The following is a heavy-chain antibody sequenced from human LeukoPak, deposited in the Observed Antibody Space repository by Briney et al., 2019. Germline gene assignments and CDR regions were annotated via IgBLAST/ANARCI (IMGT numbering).Heavy chain of an antibody. V-gene: IGHV3-74*01. J-gene: IGHJ3*01. CDR3: ARDFIVGVSTLGFDL. CDR2: INSDEATT. CDR1: GFTFSSYG. D-gene: IGHD1-26*01. Sequence: GGSLRLSCAASGFTFSSYGMHWVRQVPGKGLVWVSHINSDEATTTYADSVKGRFTISADKAKNTLYLQMNSLKAEDTAVYYCARDFIVGVSTLGFDLWGQGAMVTVSS.